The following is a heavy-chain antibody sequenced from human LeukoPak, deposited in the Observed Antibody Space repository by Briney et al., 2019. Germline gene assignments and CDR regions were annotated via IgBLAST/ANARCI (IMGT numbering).Heavy chain of an antibody. CDR2: INHSGST. D-gene: IGHD3-9*01. CDR1: GGSFSGYY. Sequence: SSETLSLTCAVYGGSFSGYYWSWIRQPPGKGLEWIGEINHSGSTNYNPSLKSRVTISVDTSKNQFSLKLSSVTAADTAVYYCARVAAYYDILTGPYGMDVWGQGTTVTVSS. CDR3: ARVAAYYDILTGPYGMDV. J-gene: IGHJ6*02. V-gene: IGHV4-34*01.